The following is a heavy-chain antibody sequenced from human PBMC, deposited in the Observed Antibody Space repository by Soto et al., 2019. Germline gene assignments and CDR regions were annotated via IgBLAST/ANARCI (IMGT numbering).Heavy chain of an antibody. CDR1: GGTFSSYA. J-gene: IGHJ4*02. V-gene: IGHV1-69*13. D-gene: IGHD3-22*01. Sequence: SVKVSCKASGGTFSSYAISWVRQAPGQGLEWMGGIIPIFGTANYAQKFQGRVTITADESTSTAYMELSSLRSEDTAVYYCARDHPTDYYDSSGYHHWGQGTLVTVSS. CDR2: IIPIFGTA. CDR3: ARDHPTDYYDSSGYHH.